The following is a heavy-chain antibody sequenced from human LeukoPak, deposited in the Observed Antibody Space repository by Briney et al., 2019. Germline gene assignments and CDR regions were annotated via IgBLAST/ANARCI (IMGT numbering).Heavy chain of an antibody. Sequence: GASVTVSYKASGYTFTSYGISWVRQAPGQGLEWMGWISAYNGNTNYAQKLQGRVTMTTDTSTSTAYMELRSLRSDDTAVYYCARRYSSGWYVGVYYYYGMDVWGQGTTVTVSS. CDR3: ARRYSSGWYVGVYYYYGMDV. J-gene: IGHJ6*02. V-gene: IGHV1-18*01. CDR2: ISAYNGNT. CDR1: GYTFTSYG. D-gene: IGHD6-19*01.